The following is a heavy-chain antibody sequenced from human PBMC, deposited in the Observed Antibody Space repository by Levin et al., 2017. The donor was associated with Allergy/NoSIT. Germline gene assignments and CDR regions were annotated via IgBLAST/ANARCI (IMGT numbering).Heavy chain of an antibody. CDR3: ASNSGSPNWYFDL. CDR1: GFTFSSYA. J-gene: IGHJ2*01. D-gene: IGHD4-23*01. CDR2: ISYDGSNK. V-gene: IGHV3-30-3*01. Sequence: GGSLRLFCAASGFTFSSYAMHWVRQAPGKGLEWVAVISYDGSNKYYADSVKGRFTISRDNSKNTLYLQMNSLRAEDTAVYYCASNSGSPNWYFDLWGRGTLVTVSS.